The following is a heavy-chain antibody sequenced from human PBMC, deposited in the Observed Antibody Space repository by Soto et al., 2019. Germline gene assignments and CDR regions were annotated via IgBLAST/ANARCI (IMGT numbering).Heavy chain of an antibody. CDR3: AKQGRGGPYFYYSYMDV. J-gene: IGHJ6*03. Sequence: EVQLLESGGGLIQPGGSLRLSCAASGFTFSNYAMSWVRQAPGKGLEWVSGLSGGGGSTYSADSVKGRFTISRDNYKNTLYLQMNSLRAEDTALYYCAKQGRGGPYFYYSYMDVWGKGTTVTVSS. D-gene: IGHD3-16*01. CDR1: GFTFSNYA. V-gene: IGHV3-23*01. CDR2: LSGGGGST.